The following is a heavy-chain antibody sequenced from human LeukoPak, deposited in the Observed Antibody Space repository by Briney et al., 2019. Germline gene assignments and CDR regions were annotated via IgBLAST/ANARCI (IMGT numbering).Heavy chain of an antibody. D-gene: IGHD1-26*01. V-gene: IGHV4-31*03. CDR2: IYYTGST. Sequence: SQTLSLTCTVSGGSISSGGYYWSWIRQHPGKGLEWVGYIYYTGSTYYNPSLKSRVSISIDTSKNQFSLKLSSVTAADTAVYYCARLTPYSGSPLGDYWGQGTLVTVSS. CDR3: ARLTPYSGSPLGDY. J-gene: IGHJ4*02. CDR1: GGSISSGGYY.